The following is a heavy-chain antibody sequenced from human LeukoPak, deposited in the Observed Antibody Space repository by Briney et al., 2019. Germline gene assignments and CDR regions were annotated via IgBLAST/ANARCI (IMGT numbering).Heavy chain of an antibody. CDR2: IHYTGRT. CDR1: GGSINTDY. V-gene: IGHV4-59*01. CDR3: AKMKGDY. Sequence: PSETLSLICTVSGGSINTDYWNWIRQPPGKGLEWIGYIHYTGRTNYNPSLKSRLTISIDTSKNQFSLTLTSVTAADTAVYYCAKMKGDYWGRGTLVTVSS. J-gene: IGHJ4*02. D-gene: IGHD5-24*01.